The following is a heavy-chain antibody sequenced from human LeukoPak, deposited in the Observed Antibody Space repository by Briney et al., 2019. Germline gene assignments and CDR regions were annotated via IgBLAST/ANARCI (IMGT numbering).Heavy chain of an antibody. Sequence: GGSLRLSCAASGFTFSSYAMHWVRQAPGKGLEWVAVISYDGSNKYYADSVKGRFTISRDNSKNTLYLQMNSLRAEDTAVYYCAREDGYDFWSGYYYSRAANWFDPWGQGTLVTVS. CDR2: ISYDGSNK. D-gene: IGHD3-3*01. V-gene: IGHV3-30*04. J-gene: IGHJ5*02. CDR3: AREDGYDFWSGYYYSRAANWFDP. CDR1: GFTFSSYA.